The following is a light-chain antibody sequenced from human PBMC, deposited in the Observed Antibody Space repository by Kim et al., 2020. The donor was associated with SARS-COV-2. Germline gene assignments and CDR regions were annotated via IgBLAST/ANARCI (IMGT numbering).Light chain of an antibody. CDR2: DAS. V-gene: IGKV3-11*01. CDR3: QQRSNWPLT. Sequence: PGERGTLSCRASQSVSSYLAWYQQKAGQAPRLLIYDASNRATGIPARFSGSGSGTDFTLTISSLEPEDFAVYYCQQRSNWPLTFGGGTKVDI. J-gene: IGKJ4*01. CDR1: QSVSSY.